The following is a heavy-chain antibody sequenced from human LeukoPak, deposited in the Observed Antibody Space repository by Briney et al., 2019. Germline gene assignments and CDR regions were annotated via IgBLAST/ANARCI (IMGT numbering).Heavy chain of an antibody. CDR2: ISGSGGST. CDR3: AKDTGLRPFDY. Sequence: GGSLRPSCAASGFTFSSYAMSWVRQAPGKGLEWVSAISGSGGSTYYADSEKGRFTISRDNSKNTLYLQMNSLRAEDTAVYYCAKDTGLRPFDYWGQGTLVTVSS. D-gene: IGHD5-12*01. V-gene: IGHV3-23*01. J-gene: IGHJ4*02. CDR1: GFTFSSYA.